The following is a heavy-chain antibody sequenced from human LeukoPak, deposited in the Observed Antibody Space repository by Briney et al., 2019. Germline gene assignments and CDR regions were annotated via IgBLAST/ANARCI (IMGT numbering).Heavy chain of an antibody. CDR1: GGPISRYY. Sequence: SETLSLTCTVSGGPISRYYWSWIRQPPGKRLEWIGYIYYSGSTNYNPSLKSRVTISVDTSKNQFSLKLSSVTAADTAVYYCARGSGGSCYDYWGQGTLVTVSS. D-gene: IGHD2-15*01. CDR2: IYYSGST. CDR3: ARGSGGSCYDY. J-gene: IGHJ4*02. V-gene: IGHV4-59*01.